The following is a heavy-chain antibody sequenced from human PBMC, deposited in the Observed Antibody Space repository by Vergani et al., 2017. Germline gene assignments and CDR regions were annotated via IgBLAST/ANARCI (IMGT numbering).Heavy chain of an antibody. Sequence: QVQLQESGPGLVKPSETLSLTCTVSGGSISSYYWRWIRQPPGKGLEWIGYIYYSGSTNYNPSLKSRVTISVDTSKNQFSLKLSSVTAADTAVYYCATIGYRRWGYYFDYWGQGILVTVSS. J-gene: IGHJ4*02. V-gene: IGHV4-59*01. CDR2: IYYSGST. D-gene: IGHD2-2*02. CDR3: ATIGYRRWGYYFDY. CDR1: GGSISSYY.